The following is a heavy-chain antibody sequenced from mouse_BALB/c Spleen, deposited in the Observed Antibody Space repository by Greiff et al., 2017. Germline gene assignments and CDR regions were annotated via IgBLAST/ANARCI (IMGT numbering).Heavy chain of an antibody. CDR2: INPSNGRT. Sequence: VQLQQPGAELVKPGASVKLSCKASGYTFTSYWMHWVKQRPGQGLEWIGEINPSNGRTNYNEKFKSKATLTVDKSSSTAYMQLSSLTSEDSAVYYCATLYYGNLYYFDYWGQGTTLTVSS. D-gene: IGHD2-1*01. CDR1: GYTFTSYW. V-gene: IGHV1S81*02. J-gene: IGHJ2*01. CDR3: ATLYYGNLYYFDY.